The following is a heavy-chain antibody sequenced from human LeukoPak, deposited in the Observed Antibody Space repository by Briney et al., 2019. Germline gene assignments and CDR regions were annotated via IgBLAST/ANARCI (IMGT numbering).Heavy chain of an antibody. CDR2: VDYTGET. J-gene: IGHJ4*02. Sequence: SETLSLTCSVSGASISSSRLYGGWVRQPPGKDLEWIASVDYTGETYYNPSLKSRVTISVDTSKNQFFLRLTTVTAADTAVYYCARENDRYGRIDYWGQGIQVTVSS. CDR1: GASISSSRLY. CDR3: ARENDRYGRIDY. D-gene: IGHD5-18*01. V-gene: IGHV4-39*07.